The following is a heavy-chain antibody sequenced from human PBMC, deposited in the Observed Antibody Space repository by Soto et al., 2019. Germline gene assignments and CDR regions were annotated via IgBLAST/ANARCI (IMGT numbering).Heavy chain of an antibody. CDR3: ARSKSVTSHRPPSDGYNRRELVY. CDR2: MNPNSGNT. D-gene: IGHD5-12*01. J-gene: IGHJ4*02. V-gene: IGHV1-8*01. Sequence: QVQLVQSGAEVKKPGASVKVSCKASGYTFTSYDINWVRQATGQGLEWMGWMNPNSGNTGYAQKFQGRVTMTRNTSISTAYMELSSLRSEDTAVYYCARSKSVTSHRPPSDGYNRRELVYWGQGTLVTVSS. CDR1: GYTFTSYD.